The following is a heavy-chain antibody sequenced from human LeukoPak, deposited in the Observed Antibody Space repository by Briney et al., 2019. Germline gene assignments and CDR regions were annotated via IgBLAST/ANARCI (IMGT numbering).Heavy chain of an antibody. V-gene: IGHV4-59*08. J-gene: IGHJ4*02. D-gene: IGHD4-17*01. Sequence: PSETLSLTCTVSGGSISSYYWNWIRQPPGKELQWIGYITYSGSTMYNPSLKSRVTMSQDTSKNQFFLKLNSVTAADTAVYFCARYVTTPDYWGQGILVTVSS. CDR2: ITYSGST. CDR1: GGSISSYY. CDR3: ARYVTTPDY.